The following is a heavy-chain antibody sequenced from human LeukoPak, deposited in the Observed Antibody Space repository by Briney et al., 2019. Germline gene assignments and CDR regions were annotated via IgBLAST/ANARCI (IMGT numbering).Heavy chain of an antibody. J-gene: IGHJ4*02. Sequence: GGSLRLSCAASGFTFSSYEMNWVRQAPGRGLEWVSYISSSGGSIYYADSVKGRFTISRDNSKNTLYLQMNSLRAEDTAVFYCARDNFGFDYWGQGTLVTVSS. V-gene: IGHV3-48*03. CDR2: ISSSGGSI. CDR3: ARDNFGFDY. CDR1: GFTFSSYE. D-gene: IGHD1-20*01.